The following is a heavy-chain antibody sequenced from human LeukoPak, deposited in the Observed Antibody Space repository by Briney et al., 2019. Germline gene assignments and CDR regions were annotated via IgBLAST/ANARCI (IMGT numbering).Heavy chain of an antibody. J-gene: IGHJ2*01. CDR1: GFTFRNYA. CDR3: ARDSTGYWYFDL. D-gene: IGHD3-3*02. V-gene: IGHV3-53*01. Sequence: GGSLRLSCAASGFTFRNYAMTWVRQAPGKGLEWVSVFYSGGDTHYADSVKGRFTISRDNSKNTLYLQMNSLRAEDTAVYYCARDSTGYWYFDLWGRGTLVSVSS. CDR2: FYSGGDT.